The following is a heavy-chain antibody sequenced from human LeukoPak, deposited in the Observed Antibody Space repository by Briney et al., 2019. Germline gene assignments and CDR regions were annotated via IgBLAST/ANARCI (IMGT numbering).Heavy chain of an antibody. D-gene: IGHD3/OR15-3a*01. J-gene: IGHJ5*02. CDR2: IYSGGST. CDR3: ARMGWTGHRGFDP. Sequence: PGGSLRLSCAASGFTVSSNYMSWVRQAPGKGLEWVSVIYSGGSTYYADPVKGRFTISRDNSKNTLYLQMNSLRAEDTAVYYCARMGWTGHRGFDPWGQGTLVPVSS. V-gene: IGHV3-53*01. CDR1: GFTVSSNY.